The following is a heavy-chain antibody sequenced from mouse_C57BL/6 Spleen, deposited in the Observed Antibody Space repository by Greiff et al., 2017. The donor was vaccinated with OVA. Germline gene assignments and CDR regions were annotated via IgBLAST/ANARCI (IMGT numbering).Heavy chain of an antibody. J-gene: IGHJ2*01. V-gene: IGHV1-64*01. D-gene: IGHD2-3*01. CDR1: GYTFTSSW. Sequence: QVQLKQPGAELVQPGASVKLSCKASGYTFTSSWMHWIKQRPGQGLEWIGMIHPNSGSTNYNEKFKSKATLTVDKSSNTAYMQLSGLTSEDSAVYYCARDGYWGRGTTITVSA. CDR2: IHPNSGST. CDR3: ARDGY.